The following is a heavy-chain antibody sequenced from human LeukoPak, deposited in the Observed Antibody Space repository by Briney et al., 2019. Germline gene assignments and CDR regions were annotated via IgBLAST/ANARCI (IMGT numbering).Heavy chain of an antibody. CDR1: GFTFSSYS. Sequence: GGSLRLSCAASGFTFSSYSMNWVRQAPGKGLEWVSSISSSSSYIYYAASVKGRFTISRDDAKNSLYLQMNSLRADDTAVYYCARDWYGTGRNWFDPWGQGTLVTVSS. CDR2: ISSSSSYI. CDR3: ARDWYGTGRNWFDP. J-gene: IGHJ5*02. D-gene: IGHD3/OR15-3a*01. V-gene: IGHV3-21*01.